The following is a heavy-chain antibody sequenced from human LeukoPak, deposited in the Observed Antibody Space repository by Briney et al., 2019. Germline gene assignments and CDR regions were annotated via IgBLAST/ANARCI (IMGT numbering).Heavy chain of an antibody. CDR3: AKDNYDFWSGYYGTNWFDP. V-gene: IGHV3-30*18. CDR1: GFTFSSYA. J-gene: IGHJ5*02. CDR2: ISDDGNTK. Sequence: PGGSLRLSCAASGFTFSSYAMSWVRQAPGKGLEWVAVISDDGNTKHYIESVEGRFTISRDNSKSTLFLEMNSLRAEDTAVYYCAKDNYDFWSGYYGTNWFDPWGQGTLVTVSS. D-gene: IGHD3-3*01.